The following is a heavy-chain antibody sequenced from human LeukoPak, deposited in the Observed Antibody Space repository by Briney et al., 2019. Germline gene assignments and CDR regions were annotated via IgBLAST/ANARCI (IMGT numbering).Heavy chain of an antibody. CDR3: ARDNTYYDFWSGYYAMYNWFDP. CDR2: IYYSGST. Sequence: PPETLSLTCTVSGGSISSHYWSWIRQPPGKGLEWIGYIYYSGSTNYNPSLKSRVTISVDTSKNQFSLKLSSVTAADTAVYYCARDNTYYDFWSGYYAMYNWFDPWGQGTLVTVSS. D-gene: IGHD3-3*01. CDR1: GGSISSHY. J-gene: IGHJ5*02. V-gene: IGHV4-59*11.